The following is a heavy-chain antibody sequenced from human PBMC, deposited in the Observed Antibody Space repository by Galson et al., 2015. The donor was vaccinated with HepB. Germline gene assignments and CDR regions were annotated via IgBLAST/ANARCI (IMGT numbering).Heavy chain of an antibody. CDR1: GGSISSGSFH. Sequence: TLSLTCTVSGGSISSGSFHWTWIRQCPGKGLEWIGYIDYSGSTYYNPSLKSRVIISIDTSKNQFSLNLNSVTAADTAVYLCARERVATTRLDYWGQGTLVTVSS. D-gene: IGHD5-12*01. V-gene: IGHV4-31*03. J-gene: IGHJ4*02. CDR2: IDYSGST. CDR3: ARERVATTRLDY.